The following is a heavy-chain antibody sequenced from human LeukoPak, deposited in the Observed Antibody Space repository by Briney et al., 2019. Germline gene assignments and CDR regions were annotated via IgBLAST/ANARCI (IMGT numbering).Heavy chain of an antibody. CDR1: GFSISNGYF. D-gene: IGHD1-26*01. CDR3: ARAGPVKWNYYYMDV. J-gene: IGHJ6*03. V-gene: IGHV4-38-2*01. Sequence: SETLSLTCDVSGFSISNGYFWAWIRQSPGKGLEWIGSIYHSGMTYYNPSLKSQFSIEVDTSKNQFSLKMRSATAADTAVYFCARAGPVKWNYYYMDVWGKGTTVTASS. CDR2: IYHSGMT.